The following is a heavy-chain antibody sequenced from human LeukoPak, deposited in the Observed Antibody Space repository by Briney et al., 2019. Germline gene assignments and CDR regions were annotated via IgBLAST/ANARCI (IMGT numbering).Heavy chain of an antibody. J-gene: IGHJ4*02. CDR2: ISGRDGSR. CDR1: GFTFRNYA. Sequence: GGSLRLSCAASGFTFRNYAMSWVRQVPGKGLEWVSAISGRDGSRYYADSVKGRFTISRDNSKNTLYLQMNSLRAEDTVVYYCAIFGGSMPYWGQGTLVTVSS. D-gene: IGHD3-10*02. V-gene: IGHV3-23*01. CDR3: AIFGGSMPY.